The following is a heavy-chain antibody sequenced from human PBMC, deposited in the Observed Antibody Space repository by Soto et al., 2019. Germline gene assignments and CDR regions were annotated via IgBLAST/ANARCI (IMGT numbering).Heavy chain of an antibody. D-gene: IGHD2-15*01. CDR3: ARDGYCSGGSGPWDYYYYNTDE. Sequence: GGSLRLSCAASGFTFSSYSMNWVRQGPGKGLEWVSSISSSSYIYYADSVKGRFTISRDNAKNSLYLQMNSLRAEDTAVYYCARDGYCSGGSGPWDYYYYNTDECGKGTTVSV. V-gene: IGHV3-21*01. CDR2: ISSSSYI. CDR1: GFTFSSYS. J-gene: IGHJ6*03.